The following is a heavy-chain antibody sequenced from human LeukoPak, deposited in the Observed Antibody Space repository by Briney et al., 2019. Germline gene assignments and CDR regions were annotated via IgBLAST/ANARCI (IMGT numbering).Heavy chain of an antibody. V-gene: IGHV3-48*02. CDR2: ISSSSSTI. CDR3: ARGRPFYYDI. CDR1: GFTFSTYS. D-gene: IGHD3-22*01. J-gene: IGHJ4*02. Sequence: GGSLRLSCAASGFTFSTYSMYWVRQAPGKGLEWVSYISSSSSTIYYADSVKGRFTISRDNAKNSLYLQMSSLRDEDTAVYYCARGRPFYYDIWGQGTLVTVSS.